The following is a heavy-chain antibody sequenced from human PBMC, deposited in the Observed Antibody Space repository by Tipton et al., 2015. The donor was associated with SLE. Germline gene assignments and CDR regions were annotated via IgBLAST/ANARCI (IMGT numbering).Heavy chain of an antibody. V-gene: IGHV4-38-2*01. CDR1: GYSISSDYS. D-gene: IGHD3-16*01. CDR2: IYYSGST. J-gene: IGHJ5*02. CDR3: AAEYDDTLGWFDP. Sequence: TLSLTCAVSGYSISSDYSWGWIRQPPGKGLEWIGYIYYSGSTNYNPSLKSRVTISVDTSKNQFSLKLSSVTAADTAVYYCAAEYDDTLGWFDPWGQGTLVTVSS.